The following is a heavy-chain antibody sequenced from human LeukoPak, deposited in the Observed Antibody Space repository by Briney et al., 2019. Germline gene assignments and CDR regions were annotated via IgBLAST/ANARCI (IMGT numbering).Heavy chain of an antibody. Sequence: GGSLRLSCAASGFTFSDYYMSWIRQAPGKGLEWVSYISSSGSTIFYADSVKGRFTISRDNAKNSLYLQMNSLRADDTAVYYCARWAWDSSFGTTPKYYYYYMDVWGKGTTVTVSS. CDR2: ISSSGSTI. CDR1: GFTFSDYY. V-gene: IGHV3-11*01. D-gene: IGHD1/OR15-1a*01. J-gene: IGHJ6*03. CDR3: ARWAWDSSFGTTPKYYYYYMDV.